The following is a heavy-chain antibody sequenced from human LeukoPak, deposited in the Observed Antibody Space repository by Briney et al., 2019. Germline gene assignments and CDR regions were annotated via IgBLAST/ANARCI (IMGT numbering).Heavy chain of an antibody. D-gene: IGHD3-3*01. V-gene: IGHV1-69*06. J-gene: IGHJ4*02. CDR3: ARDPMLRFLEWLPIPLMYYFDY. CDR2: IIPIFGTA. Sequence: GASVKVSCKASGGTFSSYAISWVRQAPGQGLEWMGGIIPIFGTANYAQKFQGRVTITADKSTSTAYMELSSLRSEDTAVYYCARDPMLRFLEWLPIPLMYYFDYWGQGTLVTVSS. CDR1: GGTFSSYA.